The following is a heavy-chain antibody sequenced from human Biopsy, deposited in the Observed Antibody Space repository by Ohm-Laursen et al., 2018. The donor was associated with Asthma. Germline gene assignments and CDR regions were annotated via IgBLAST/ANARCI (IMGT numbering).Heavy chain of an antibody. CDR2: IDPNSGGT. V-gene: IGHV1-2*06. CDR3: ARIKIRIGAGTDRYFDL. D-gene: IGHD3-16*01. CDR1: GDSFSNYA. Sequence: GSSVKVSCKVSGDSFSNYAISWVRQAPGQGLEWMGRIDPNSGGTNYAQKFLGRVTMTRDTSVNTAFMVLSRLRSDDTAVYYCARIKIRIGAGTDRYFDLWGRGTLVTVSS. J-gene: IGHJ2*01.